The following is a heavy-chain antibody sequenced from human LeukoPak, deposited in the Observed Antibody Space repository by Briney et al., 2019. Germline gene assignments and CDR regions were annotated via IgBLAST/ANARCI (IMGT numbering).Heavy chain of an antibody. Sequence: SVKVSCKASGGTFSSYTISWVRQAPGQGLEWMGRIIPILGIANYAQKFQGRVTITADKSTSTAYMELSSLRSEDTAVYYCARDPPERDEYQLLSNRFDPWGQGTLVTVSS. V-gene: IGHV1-69*04. CDR2: IIPILGIA. J-gene: IGHJ5*02. CDR3: ARDPPERDEYQLLSNRFDP. CDR1: GGTFSSYT. D-gene: IGHD2-2*01.